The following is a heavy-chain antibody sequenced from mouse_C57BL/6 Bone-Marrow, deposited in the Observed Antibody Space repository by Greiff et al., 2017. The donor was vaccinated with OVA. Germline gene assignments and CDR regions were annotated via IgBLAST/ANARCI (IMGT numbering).Heavy chain of an antibody. Sequence: DVKLQESGPGLVKPSQTVFLTCTVTGISITTGNYRWSWIRQFPGNKLEWIGYIYYSGTITYNPSLTSRTTITRDTPKNQFFLEMNSLTAEDTATYYCAREGLPPYFDVWGTGTTVTVSS. J-gene: IGHJ1*03. CDR2: IYYSGTI. CDR3: AREGLPPYFDV. D-gene: IGHD2-2*01. CDR1: GISITTGNYR. V-gene: IGHV3-5*01.